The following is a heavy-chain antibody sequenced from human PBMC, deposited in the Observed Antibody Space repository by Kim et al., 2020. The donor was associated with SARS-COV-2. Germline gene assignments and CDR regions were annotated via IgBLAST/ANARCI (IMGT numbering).Heavy chain of an antibody. Sequence: SETLSLTCTVSGGSVSSSSYYWSWIRQPPGKGLEWIGYIYYSGSNNYNPSLKSRVAISIDTSKNQFSLKLSSVTAADTAVYYCARRGTRLDYWGQGTLVTVSS. CDR2: IYYSGSN. V-gene: IGHV4-61*01. CDR3: ARRGTRLDY. J-gene: IGHJ4*02. D-gene: IGHD1-26*01. CDR1: GGSVSSSSYY.